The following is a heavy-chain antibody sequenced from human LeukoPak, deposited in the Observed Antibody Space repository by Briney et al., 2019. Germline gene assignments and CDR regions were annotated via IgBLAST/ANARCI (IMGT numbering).Heavy chain of an antibody. J-gene: IGHJ2*01. CDR3: ARPKKVVAAAGISWYFDL. CDR2: IYYSGST. Sequence: SQTLSLTCTVSGGSISSGDYYWSWIRQPPGKGLEWIGYIYYSGSTYYNPSLKSRVTISVDTSKNQFSLKLSSVTAADTAVYYCARPKKVVAAAGISWYFDLWGRGTLVTVSS. V-gene: IGHV4-30-4*08. D-gene: IGHD6-13*01. CDR1: GGSISSGDYY.